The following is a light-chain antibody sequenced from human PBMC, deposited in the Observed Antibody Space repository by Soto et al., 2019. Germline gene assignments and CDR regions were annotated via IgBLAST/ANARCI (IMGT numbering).Light chain of an antibody. CDR1: QTISKY. CDR2: GAS. J-gene: IGKJ1*01. V-gene: IGKV1-39*01. CDR3: QQSNSIPPWT. Sequence: DIQMTQSPSSLSASVGARVTITCRARQTISKYLNWYQHKPGKGPKLLIYGASTLQSGVPSRFSGSGSGTDFTLTISSLQPEDVATYYCQQSNSIPPWTFGQGTKVDIK.